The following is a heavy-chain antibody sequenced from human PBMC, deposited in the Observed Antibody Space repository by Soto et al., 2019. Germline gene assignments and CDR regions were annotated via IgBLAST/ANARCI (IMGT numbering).Heavy chain of an antibody. Sequence: SVKVSCKASGGTFSSYAISWVRQAPGQGLEWMGGIIPIFGTANYAQKFQGRVTITADESTSTAYMELSSLRSEDTAVYYCARGYSGSPRWFDPWGQGTLVTVSS. V-gene: IGHV1-69*13. J-gene: IGHJ5*02. CDR3: ARGYSGSPRWFDP. CDR1: GGTFSSYA. D-gene: IGHD5-12*01. CDR2: IIPIFGTA.